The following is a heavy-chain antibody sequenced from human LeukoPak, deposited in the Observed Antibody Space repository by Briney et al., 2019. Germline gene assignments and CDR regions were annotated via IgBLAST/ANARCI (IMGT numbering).Heavy chain of an antibody. J-gene: IGHJ4*02. CDR1: GGTFSSYA. CDR3: ARGGVAAAGTGDDY. D-gene: IGHD6-13*01. CDR2: IIPIFGTA. V-gene: IGHV1-69*05. Sequence: GSSVKVSCKASGGTFSSYAISWVRQAPGQGLEWMGGIIPIFGTANYAQKFQGRVTITTDESTSTAYMELSSLRSEDTAVYYCARGGVAAAGTGDDYWGQGTLVTVSS.